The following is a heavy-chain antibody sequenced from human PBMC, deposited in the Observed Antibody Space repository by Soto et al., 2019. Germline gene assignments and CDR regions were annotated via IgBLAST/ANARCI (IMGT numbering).Heavy chain of an antibody. Sequence: QVQLVESGGGVVQPGRSLRLSCAASGFTFSSYAMHWVRQAPGKGLEWVAVISYDGSNKYYADSVKGRFTISRDNSKNALYLQMNSLRAEDTAVYYCARVQDPAMALKGYWGQGTLVTVSS. J-gene: IGHJ4*02. CDR1: GFTFSSYA. CDR2: ISYDGSNK. D-gene: IGHD5-18*01. V-gene: IGHV3-30-3*01. CDR3: ARVQDPAMALKGY.